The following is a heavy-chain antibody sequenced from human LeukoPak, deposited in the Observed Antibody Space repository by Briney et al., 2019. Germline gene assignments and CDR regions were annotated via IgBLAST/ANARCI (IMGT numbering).Heavy chain of an antibody. D-gene: IGHD1-26*01. Sequence: GGSLRLSRAASGFTFSSYGMSWVRQAPGKGLEWVSSISSSSSYIYYADSVKGRFTISRDNAKNSLYLQMNSLRAEDTAVYYCARDLSVGAKPDLGFDYWGQGTLVTVSS. CDR3: ARDLSVGAKPDLGFDY. V-gene: IGHV3-21*01. CDR1: GFTFSSYG. CDR2: ISSSSSYI. J-gene: IGHJ4*02.